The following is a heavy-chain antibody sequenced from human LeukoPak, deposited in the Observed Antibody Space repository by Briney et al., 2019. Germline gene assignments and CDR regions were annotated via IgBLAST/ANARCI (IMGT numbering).Heavy chain of an antibody. CDR1: GGSINNYY. Sequence: SETLSLTCTVSGGSINNYYWSWIRQPPGKGLEWIGYIYYSGSTNYNSSLKSRVTISVDTSKNQFSLKLSSVTAADTAVYYCAREVGYRDYYDSSFKWFDPWGQGTLVTVSS. CDR2: IYYSGST. D-gene: IGHD3-22*01. CDR3: AREVGYRDYYDSSFKWFDP. V-gene: IGHV4-59*01. J-gene: IGHJ5*02.